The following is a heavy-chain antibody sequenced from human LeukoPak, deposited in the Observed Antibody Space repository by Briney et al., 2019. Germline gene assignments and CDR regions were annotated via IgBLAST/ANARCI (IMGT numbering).Heavy chain of an antibody. CDR3: ARDLSNSSGYSIGATFDY. CDR1: GFTFSSYA. Sequence: GGSLRLSCAASGFTFSSYAMHRVRQAPGKGLEWVSYISSSGSTIYYADSVKGRFTISRDNAKNSLYLQMNSLRAEDTAVYYCARDLSNSSGYSIGATFDYWGQGTLVTVSS. CDR2: ISSSGSTI. V-gene: IGHV3-48*04. J-gene: IGHJ4*02. D-gene: IGHD3-22*01.